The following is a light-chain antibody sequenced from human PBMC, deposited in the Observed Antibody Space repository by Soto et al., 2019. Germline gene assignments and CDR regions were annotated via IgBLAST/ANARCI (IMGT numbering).Light chain of an antibody. Sequence: QSALTQPPSASGSPGQSVTISCTGTSSDVGGYNYVSWYQQHPGKAPKLMIYEVSKRPSGVPDRFSGSKSGNTASLTVSGLQAEYEADYYCSSYAGSNNLGVFGGGTKVTVL. J-gene: IGLJ3*02. V-gene: IGLV2-8*01. CDR1: SSDVGGYNY. CDR3: SSYAGSNNLGV. CDR2: EVS.